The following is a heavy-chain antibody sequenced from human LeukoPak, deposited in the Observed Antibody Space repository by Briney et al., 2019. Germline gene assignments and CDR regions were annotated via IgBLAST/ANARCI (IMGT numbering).Heavy chain of an antibody. J-gene: IGHJ4*02. CDR1: GYTLTELS. V-gene: IGHV1-69*13. CDR3: ASIVVVTAIGKGGY. D-gene: IGHD2-21*02. Sequence: SVKVSCKVSGYTLTELSMHWVRQAPGQGLEWMGGIIPIFGTANYAQKFQGRVTITADESTSTAYMELSSPRSEDTAVYYCASIVVVTAIGKGGYWGQGTLVTVSS. CDR2: IIPIFGTA.